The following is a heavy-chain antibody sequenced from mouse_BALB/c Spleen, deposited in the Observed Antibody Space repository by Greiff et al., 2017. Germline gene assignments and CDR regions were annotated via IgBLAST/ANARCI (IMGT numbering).Heavy chain of an antibody. V-gene: IGHV14-3*02. CDR2: IDPANGNT. CDR1: GFNIKDTY. CDR3: VPDGSYAMDY. Sequence: EVMLVESGAELVKPGASVKLSCTASGFNIKDTYMHWVKQRPEQGLEWIGRIDPANGNTKYDPKFQGKATITADTSSNTAYLQLSSLTSEDTAVYYCVPDGSYAMDYWGQGTSVTVSS. D-gene: IGHD2-3*01. J-gene: IGHJ4*01.